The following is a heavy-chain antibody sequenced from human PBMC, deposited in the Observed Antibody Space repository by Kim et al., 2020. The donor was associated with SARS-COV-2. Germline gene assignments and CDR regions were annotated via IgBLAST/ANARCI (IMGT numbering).Heavy chain of an antibody. D-gene: IGHD3-10*01. J-gene: IGHJ3*02. V-gene: IGHV3-74*01. CDR1: GFTFSSYW. CDR2: INSDGSST. CDR3: ARGGYISRLLWFGEGGAFDI. Sequence: GGSLRLSCAASGFTFSSYWMHWVRQAPGKGLVWVSRINSDGSSTSYADSVKGRFTISRDNAKNTLYLQMNSLRAEDTAVYYCARGGYISRLLWFGEGGAFDIWGQGTMVTVSS.